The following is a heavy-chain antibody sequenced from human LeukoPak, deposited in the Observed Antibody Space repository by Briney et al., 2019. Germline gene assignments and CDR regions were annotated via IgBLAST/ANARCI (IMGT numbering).Heavy chain of an antibody. D-gene: IGHD6-25*01. CDR1: GGTFSSYA. Sequence: SVKVSCKASGGTFSSYAISWVRQAPGQGLEWMGGIIPIFGTANYAQKFQGRVTITADESTSTAYMELSSLRSEDTAVYYCARVGVSDIAAYYFDYWAQGTLVTVSS. CDR3: ARVGVSDIAAYYFDY. CDR2: IIPIFGTA. J-gene: IGHJ4*02. V-gene: IGHV1-69*01.